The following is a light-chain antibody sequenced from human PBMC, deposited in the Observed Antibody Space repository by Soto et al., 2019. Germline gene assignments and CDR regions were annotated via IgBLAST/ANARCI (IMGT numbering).Light chain of an antibody. CDR2: DVS. J-gene: IGLJ1*01. CDR1: SSDVGAYNY. V-gene: IGLV2-14*03. Sequence: QSALTQPASVSGSPGQSITISYTGASSDVGAYNYVSWYQQHPGKAPKLMIYDVSSRPSGVSDRFSGSKSGNTASLTISGLQAEDEADYYCSSYTTSLTYVFGTGTKLTVL. CDR3: SSYTTSLTYV.